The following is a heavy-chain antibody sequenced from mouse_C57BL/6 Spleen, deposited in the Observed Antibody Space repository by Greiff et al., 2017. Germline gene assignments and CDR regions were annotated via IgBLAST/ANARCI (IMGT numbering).Heavy chain of an antibody. Sequence: EVKLQQSGPELVKPGASVKISCKASGYTFTDYYMNWVKQSHGKSLEWIGDINPNNGGTSYNQKFKGKATLTVDKSSSTAYMELRSLTSEDSAVYYCARSGGWGQGTTLTVSS. V-gene: IGHV1-26*01. CDR2: INPNNGGT. D-gene: IGHD3-1*01. CDR1: GYTFTDYY. J-gene: IGHJ2*01. CDR3: ARSGG.